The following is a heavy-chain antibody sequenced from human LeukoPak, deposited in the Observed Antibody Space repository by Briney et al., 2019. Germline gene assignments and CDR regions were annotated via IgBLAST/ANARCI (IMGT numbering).Heavy chain of an antibody. J-gene: IGHJ2*01. CDR3: AAIQQGSGYFGL. CDR2: IVVGSGNT. CDR1: GFTFTSSA. Sequence: SVKLSCKASGFTFTSSAMQWVRQARGQRLEWIGWIVVGSGNTNYAQKFQERVTITRDMSTSTAYMELSSLRSEDTAVYYCAAIQQGSGYFGLWGRGTLVTVSS. V-gene: IGHV1-58*02. D-gene: IGHD3-22*01.